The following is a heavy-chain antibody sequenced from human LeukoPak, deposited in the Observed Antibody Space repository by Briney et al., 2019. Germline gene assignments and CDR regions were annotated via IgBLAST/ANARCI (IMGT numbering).Heavy chain of an antibody. V-gene: IGHV3-21*01. CDR2: ISSSSNYI. J-gene: IGHJ3*02. D-gene: IGHD1-26*01. CDR3: ARDRGSYRAFEI. CDR1: GFIFSSYS. Sequence: PGGSLRLSCAASGFIFSSYSMNWVRQAPGKGLEWVSSISSSSNYIYYADSVKGRFTISRDNAKSTLYLQMNSLRAEDTAVYYCARDRGSYRAFEIWGQGTKVTVSS.